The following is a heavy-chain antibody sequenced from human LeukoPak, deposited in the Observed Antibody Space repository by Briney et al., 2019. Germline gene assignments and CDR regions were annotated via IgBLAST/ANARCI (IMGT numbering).Heavy chain of an antibody. J-gene: IGHJ4*02. CDR3: ARAYMVRGVIIGY. V-gene: IGHV1-3*01. Sequence: ASVKVSCKASGYTFTSYAMHWVRQAPGQRLEWMGWINAGNGNTKYSQKFQGRVTITRDTSASTAYKELSSLRSEDTAVYYCARAYMVRGVIIGYWGQGTLVTVSS. CDR2: INAGNGNT. D-gene: IGHD3-10*01. CDR1: GYTFTSYA.